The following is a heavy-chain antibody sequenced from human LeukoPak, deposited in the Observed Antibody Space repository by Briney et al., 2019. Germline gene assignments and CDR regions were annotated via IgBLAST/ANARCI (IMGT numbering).Heavy chain of an antibody. CDR2: IYYSGST. Sequence: SETLSLTCTVSGGSINGYYWSWIRQPPGKGLEWIGYIYYSGSTNYIPSLKSRVTISVDTSKNQFSLKLNSVTAADTAVYYCARAPPWELIRLAFGMWGQGTMVTVSS. CDR3: ARAPPWELIRLAFGM. CDR1: GGSINGYY. J-gene: IGHJ3*02. V-gene: IGHV4-59*01. D-gene: IGHD1-26*01.